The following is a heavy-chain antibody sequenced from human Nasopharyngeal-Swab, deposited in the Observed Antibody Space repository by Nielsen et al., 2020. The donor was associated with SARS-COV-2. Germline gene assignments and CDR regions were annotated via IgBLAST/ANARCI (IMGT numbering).Heavy chain of an antibody. Sequence: ASVKVSCKASGYTFTSYAMHWVRQAPGQRLEWMGWINAGNGNTKYSQKFQGRVTITADESTSTAYMELSSLRSEDTAVYYCARGPYYYGSGEYFDYWGQGTLVTVSS. V-gene: IGHV1-3*01. J-gene: IGHJ4*02. CDR3: ARGPYYYGSGEYFDY. CDR2: INAGNGNT. CDR1: GYTFTSYA. D-gene: IGHD3-10*01.